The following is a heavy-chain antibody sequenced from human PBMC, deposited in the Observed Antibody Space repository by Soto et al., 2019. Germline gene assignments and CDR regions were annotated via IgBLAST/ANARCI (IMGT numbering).Heavy chain of an antibody. D-gene: IGHD3-10*01. J-gene: IGHJ5*02. CDR1: GGSISSSSYY. Sequence: QLQLQESGPGLVKPSETLSLTCTVSGGSISSSSYYWGWIRQPPGKGLEWLGSIYYSGSTYYNPSLKSRVTISVDTSKNQFSLKLSSVTAADTAVYYCARHPVPTAFGELFRFDPWGQGTLVTVSS. CDR3: ARHPVPTAFGELFRFDP. V-gene: IGHV4-39*01. CDR2: IYYSGST.